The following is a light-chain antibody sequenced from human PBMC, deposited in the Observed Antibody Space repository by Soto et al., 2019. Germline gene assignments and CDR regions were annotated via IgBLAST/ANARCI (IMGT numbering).Light chain of an antibody. CDR2: DAS. J-gene: IGKJ3*01. CDR1: QSVSSY. Sequence: EIVLTQSPATLSLSPGERATLSCRASQSVSSYLAWYQKKPGQAPRLLIYDASNRATGIPARFSGCGSGTDFTPTISSLEPEDFAVYYCQQRSNWPPITFGPGTKVDIK. CDR3: QQRSNWPPIT. V-gene: IGKV3-11*01.